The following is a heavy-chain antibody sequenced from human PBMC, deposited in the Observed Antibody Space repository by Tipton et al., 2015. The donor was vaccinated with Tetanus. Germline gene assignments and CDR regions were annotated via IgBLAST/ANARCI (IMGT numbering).Heavy chain of an antibody. CDR3: ARDVGPSRGFGDDDWFDP. D-gene: IGHD3-10*01. Sequence: QSGTEVKKPGASVKVSCKASGYTFTSYYMHWVRQAPGQGLEWMGIINPSGGSTSYAQKFQGRVTMTRDTSTSTVYMELSSLRSEDTAVYYCARDVGPSRGFGDDDWFDPWGQGPLVTVSS. V-gene: IGHV1-46*01. J-gene: IGHJ5*02. CDR2: INPSGGST. CDR1: GYTFTSYY.